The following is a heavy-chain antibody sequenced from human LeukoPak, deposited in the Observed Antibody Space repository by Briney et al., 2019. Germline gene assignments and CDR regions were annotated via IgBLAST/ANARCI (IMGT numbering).Heavy chain of an antibody. CDR3: AKDRPVYYYDSSGYFGAFDI. V-gene: IGHV3-23*01. CDR1: GFTFSSYA. Sequence: GGSLRLSCAASGFTFSSYAMSRVRQAPGKGLEWVSAISGSGGSTYYADSVKGRFTISRDNSKNTLYLQMNSLRAEDTAVYYCAKDRPVYYYDSSGYFGAFDIWGQGTMVTVSS. CDR2: ISGSGGST. J-gene: IGHJ3*02. D-gene: IGHD3-22*01.